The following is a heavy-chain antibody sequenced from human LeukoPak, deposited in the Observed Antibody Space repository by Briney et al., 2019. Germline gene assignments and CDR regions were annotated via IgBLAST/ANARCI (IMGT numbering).Heavy chain of an antibody. CDR3: ARLGVAAADIYGVLDAFDI. CDR2: MNPNSGNT. V-gene: IGHV1-8*01. D-gene: IGHD6-13*01. CDR1: GYTFTSYD. J-gene: IGHJ3*02. Sequence: ASVKVSCKASGYTFTSYDINWVRQATGQGLEWMGWMNPNSGNTGYAQKFQGRVTMTRNTSISTAYMELSSLRSEDTAVYYCARLGVAAADIYGVLDAFDIWGQGTMVTVSS.